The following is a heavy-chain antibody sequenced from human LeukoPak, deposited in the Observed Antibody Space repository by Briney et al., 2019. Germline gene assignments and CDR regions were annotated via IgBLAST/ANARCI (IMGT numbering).Heavy chain of an antibody. CDR1: GFTFSSYA. V-gene: IGHV3-30*04. D-gene: IGHD5-18*01. CDR3: ARVGGTAMALTYFDY. CDR2: ISYDGSNE. Sequence: GGSLRLSCAASGFTFSSYAMHWVRQAPGKGLEWVAVISYDGSNEYYADSVKGRFTISRDNSKNALYLQMNSLRAEDTAVYYCARVGGTAMALTYFDYWGQGTLVTVSS. J-gene: IGHJ4*02.